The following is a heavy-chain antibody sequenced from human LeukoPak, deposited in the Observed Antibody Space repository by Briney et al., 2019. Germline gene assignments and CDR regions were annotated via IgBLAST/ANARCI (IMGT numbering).Heavy chain of an antibody. Sequence: KPSETLSLTCVVSGFSISSGHYWGWIRQPPGKGLEWIGAIYHSGTTYYNPSLKSPVTISIDTSKNQFSLKLTSVTAADTAVYYCAKGNTMIVVVSDYWGQGTLVTVSS. CDR1: GFSISSGHY. CDR3: AKGNTMIVVVSDY. CDR2: IYHSGTT. J-gene: IGHJ4*02. D-gene: IGHD3-22*01. V-gene: IGHV4-38-2*01.